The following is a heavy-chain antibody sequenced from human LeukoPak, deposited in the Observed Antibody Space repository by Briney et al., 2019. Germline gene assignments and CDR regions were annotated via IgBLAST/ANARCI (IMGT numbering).Heavy chain of an antibody. Sequence: ASVKVSCKASGYTFTGYYMHWVRQAPGQGLEWMGWISAYNGNTNYAQKLQGRVTMTTDTSTSTAYMELRSLRSDDTAVYYCARDLRRFGELSPWGYWGQGTLVTVSS. J-gene: IGHJ4*02. CDR3: ARDLRRFGELSPWGY. D-gene: IGHD3-10*01. CDR1: GYTFTGYY. V-gene: IGHV1-18*04. CDR2: ISAYNGNT.